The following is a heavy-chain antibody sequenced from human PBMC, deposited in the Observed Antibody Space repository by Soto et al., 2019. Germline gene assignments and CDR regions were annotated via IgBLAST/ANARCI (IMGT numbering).Heavy chain of an antibody. V-gene: IGHV4-34*01. Sequence: SETLSLTCAVYGGSFSGYYWSWIRQPPGKGLEWIGEINHSGSTNYNPSLKSRVTISEDTSKNQFSLKLLSVTTADTAVYFCAAGEASSRNLAPYYLDFWGQGTLVTVSS. D-gene: IGHD6-13*01. CDR1: GGSFSGYY. J-gene: IGHJ4*02. CDR3: AAGEASSRNLAPYYLDF. CDR2: INHSGST.